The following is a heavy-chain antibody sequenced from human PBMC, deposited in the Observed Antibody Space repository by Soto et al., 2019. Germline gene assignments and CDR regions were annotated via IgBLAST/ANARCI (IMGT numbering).Heavy chain of an antibody. CDR2: ISTSGRTT. CDR1: GFTFSDYY. Sequence: GGSLRLSCAASGFTFSDYYMSRIRQAPGKGLEWVSYISTSGRTTYYADSVKGRFTISRDNAKNSLYLQMNSLRAEDTAVYYCARGYCISTSCYRLYYYGMDVWGQGTTVTVSS. CDR3: ARGYCISTSCYRLYYYGMDV. J-gene: IGHJ6*02. V-gene: IGHV3-11*01. D-gene: IGHD2-2*02.